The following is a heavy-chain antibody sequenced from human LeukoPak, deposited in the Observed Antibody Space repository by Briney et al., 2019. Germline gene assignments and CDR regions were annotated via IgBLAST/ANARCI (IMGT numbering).Heavy chain of an antibody. CDR1: GGSITTSSYY. V-gene: IGHV4-39*01. Sequence: SETLSLTCTVSGGSITTSSYYWGWVRQPPGKGLEWIGCTSHSGTTFYSPSLRSRVSISVDTSNSQFSLKLSSMTATDTAVYYCAKTTGASIRSAFDIWGQGTLVTVSS. CDR3: AKTTGASIRSAFDI. D-gene: IGHD4-17*01. CDR2: TSHSGTT. J-gene: IGHJ3*02.